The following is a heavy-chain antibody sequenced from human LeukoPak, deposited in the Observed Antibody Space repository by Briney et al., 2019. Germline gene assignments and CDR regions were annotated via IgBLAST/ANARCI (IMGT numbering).Heavy chain of an antibody. Sequence: SETLSLTCTVSGGSISSSSYYWGWIRQPPGKGLEWIGSIYYSGSTYYNPSLKSRVTISVDTSKNQFSLKLSSVTAADTAVYYCARHPGRELLLFDYWGQGTLVTVSS. J-gene: IGHJ4*02. CDR1: GGSISSSSYY. CDR3: ARHPGRELLLFDY. D-gene: IGHD1-26*01. CDR2: IYYSGST. V-gene: IGHV4-39*01.